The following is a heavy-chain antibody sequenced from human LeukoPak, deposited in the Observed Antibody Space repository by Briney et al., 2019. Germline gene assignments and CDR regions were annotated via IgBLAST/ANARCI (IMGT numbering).Heavy chain of an antibody. CDR1: GYTFTSYA. Sequence: GASVKVSCKASGYTFTSYAISWVRQAPGQGLEWMGGIIPIFGTANYAQKFQGRVTITTDESTSTAYMELSSLRSEDTAVYYCARQSEYSSSWYYFDYWGQGTLVTVSS. CDR2: IIPIFGTA. CDR3: ARQSEYSSSWYYFDY. J-gene: IGHJ4*02. V-gene: IGHV1-69*05. D-gene: IGHD6-13*01.